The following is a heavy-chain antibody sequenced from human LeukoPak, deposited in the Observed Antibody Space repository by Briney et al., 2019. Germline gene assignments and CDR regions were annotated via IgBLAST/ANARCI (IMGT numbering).Heavy chain of an antibody. CDR3: ARDLEK. CDR1: GGSFSGYY. J-gene: IGHJ4*02. V-gene: IGHV4-34*01. Sequence: SETLSLTCAVYGGSFSGYYWSWIRQPLGKGLEWIGEINHRGSTTYNPSLKSRVSISVDTSKNQFSLKLSSVTAADTAVYYCARDLEKWGQGTLVTVSS. CDR2: INHRGST.